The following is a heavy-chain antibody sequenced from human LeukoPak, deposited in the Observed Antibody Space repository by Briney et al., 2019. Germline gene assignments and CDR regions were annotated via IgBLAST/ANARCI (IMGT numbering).Heavy chain of an antibody. D-gene: IGHD6-19*01. CDR3: ARDGCSGCYAFDI. V-gene: IGHV3-53*01. Sequence: GGSLRLSCAASGFTVSSNYMSWVRQAPGKGLEWVSVIYSGGSTYYADSVKGRFTISRDNSKNTLYLRMNSLRAEDTAVYYCARDGCSGCYAFDIWGQGTMVTVSS. CDR2: IYSGGST. CDR1: GFTVSSNY. J-gene: IGHJ3*02.